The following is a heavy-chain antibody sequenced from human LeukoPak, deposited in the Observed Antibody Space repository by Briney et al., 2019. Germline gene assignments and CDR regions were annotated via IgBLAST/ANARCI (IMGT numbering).Heavy chain of an antibody. J-gene: IGHJ4*02. D-gene: IGHD3-22*01. CDR2: ISGSGDNT. CDR3: AKGSYYDSSGSFYFDY. CDR1: GFTFSSYA. V-gene: IGHV3-23*01. Sequence: GGSLRHSCAASGFTFSSYAMSWVRQAPGKGLEWVSGISGSGDNTYYADSVKGRFTISRDNSKNTLYVQVNSLGTEDTAAYYCAKGSYYDSSGSFYFDYWGQGTLVTVSS.